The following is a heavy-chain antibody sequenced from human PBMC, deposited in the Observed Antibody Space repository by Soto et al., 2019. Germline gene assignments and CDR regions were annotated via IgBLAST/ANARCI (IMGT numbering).Heavy chain of an antibody. Sequence: ASVKVSCKASGYSFTDYHIHWVRQAPGQGLEWLGRINPKSGGTSTAQKFQGWVTMTTDTSISTASMELTRLTSDDTAIYYCARGDSTDCSSGVCSCCNNHGIHGWGRGTTCSVPS. CDR2: INPKSGGT. CDR1: GYSFTDYH. V-gene: IGHV1-2*04. J-gene: IGHJ6*01. D-gene: IGHD2-8*01. CDR3: ARGDSTDCSSGVCSCCNNHGIHG.